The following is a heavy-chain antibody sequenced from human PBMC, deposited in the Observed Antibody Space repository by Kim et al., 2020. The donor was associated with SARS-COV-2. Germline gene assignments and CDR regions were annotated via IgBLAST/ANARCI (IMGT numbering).Heavy chain of an antibody. D-gene: IGHD3-22*01. J-gene: IGHJ3*02. CDR3: ARRERTTLIVPGAYDI. CDR2: TYASGTT. V-gene: IGHV4-39*01. Sequence: SETLSLTCSVSGGPITSSNYYWGWIRQPPGKGLEWIGSTYASGTTHYNPSLKSRLTVSVDTSQNQLLLKLTSVTAADTAIYYCARRERTTLIVPGAYDIWGQETMVTVSS. CDR1: GGPITSSNYY.